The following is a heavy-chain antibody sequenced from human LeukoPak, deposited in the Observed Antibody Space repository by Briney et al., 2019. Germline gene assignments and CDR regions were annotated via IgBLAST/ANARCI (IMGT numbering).Heavy chain of an antibody. D-gene: IGHD2-15*01. J-gene: IGHJ4*02. V-gene: IGHV4-59*01. CDR1: GGCISSYY. CDR3: ARGGGCSGGSCFTFDY. Sequence: SETLSLTCTVSGGCISSYYWSWIRQPPGKGLEWIGYIYYSGSTNYNPSLKSRVTISVDTSKNQFSLKLSSVTAADTAVYYCARGGGCSGGSCFTFDYWGQGALVTVSS. CDR2: IYYSGST.